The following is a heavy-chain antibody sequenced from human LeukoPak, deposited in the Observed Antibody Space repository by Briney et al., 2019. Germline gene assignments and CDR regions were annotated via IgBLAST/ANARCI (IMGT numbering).Heavy chain of an antibody. Sequence: GGSLRLSCAASGFTFSTYWMHWVRQAPGKGLEWVSFITSTSNNIYYADSVKGRFTISRDNAQNSLYLHMSSLRDEDTAVYYCARGDGFHHFDYWGQGALVTVSS. D-gene: IGHD5-24*01. CDR1: GFTFSTYW. CDR2: ITSTSNNI. CDR3: ARGDGFHHFDY. V-gene: IGHV3-48*02. J-gene: IGHJ4*02.